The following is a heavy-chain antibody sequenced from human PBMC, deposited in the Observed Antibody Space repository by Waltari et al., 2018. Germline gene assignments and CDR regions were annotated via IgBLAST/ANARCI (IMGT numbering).Heavy chain of an antibody. J-gene: IGHJ4*02. Sequence: EVQLVESGGNLVQPGGSLRLSCAASGFTFSSYEMNWVRQAPGKGLEWVAYISSSGITIYKADTVKGRFTISRDNAKNSLYLQMNSLRAEDTAVYYCARRYCSSTSCTVDYWGQGTLVTVSS. CDR3: ARRYCSSTSCTVDY. CDR1: GFTFSSYE. V-gene: IGHV3-48*03. CDR2: ISSSGITI. D-gene: IGHD2-2*01.